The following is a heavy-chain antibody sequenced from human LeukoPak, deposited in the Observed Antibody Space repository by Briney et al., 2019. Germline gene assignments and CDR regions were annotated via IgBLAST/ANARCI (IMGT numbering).Heavy chain of an antibody. CDR3: ARESVAAAGPFDY. D-gene: IGHD6-13*01. J-gene: IGHJ4*02. V-gene: IGHV3-30*03. CDR1: GFTFSSYG. Sequence: GGSLRLSCAASGFTFSSYGMHWVRQAPGKGLEWVAVISYDGSNKYYADSVKGRFTISRDNSKNTLYLQMNSLRAEDTAVYYCARESVAAAGPFDYWGQGTLVTVSS. CDR2: ISYDGSNK.